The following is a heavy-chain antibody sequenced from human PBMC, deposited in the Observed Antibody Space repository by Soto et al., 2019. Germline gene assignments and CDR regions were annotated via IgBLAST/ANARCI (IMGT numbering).Heavy chain of an antibody. CDR3: ARSTVVNDWYFDL. V-gene: IGHV4-30-4*01. J-gene: IGHJ2*01. CDR2: IYYSGST. Sequence: QVQLQESGPGLVKPSQTLSLTCTVSGGSISSGDYYWSWIRQPPGKGLEWIGYIYYSGSTYYNPSLQSRVTISVNTSKNQFSLKLSSVTAADTAVYYWARSTVVNDWYFDLWGRGTLVTVSS. D-gene: IGHD4-17*01. CDR1: GGSISSGDYY.